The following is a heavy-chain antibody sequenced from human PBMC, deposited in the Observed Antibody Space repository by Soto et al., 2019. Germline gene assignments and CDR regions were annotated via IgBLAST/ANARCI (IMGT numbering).Heavy chain of an antibody. CDR2: IYYSGST. CDR1: GGSISSYY. CDR3: ARAYGGYADY. D-gene: IGHD5-12*01. V-gene: IGHV4-59*01. Sequence: QVQLQESGPGLVKPSETLSLTCTVSGGSISSYYWSWIRQPPGKGLEWIGYIYYSGSTNYNPSLKSRLTISLDTSKNQFSLKLSSVTAADTAVYYCARAYGGYADYWGQGALVTVSS. J-gene: IGHJ4*02.